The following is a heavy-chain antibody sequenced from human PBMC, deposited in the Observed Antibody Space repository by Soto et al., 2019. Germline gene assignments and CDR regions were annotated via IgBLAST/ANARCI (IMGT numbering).Heavy chain of an antibody. J-gene: IGHJ6*02. CDR1: GDSINSGDYY. CDR3: AGWSGVGVAGMDV. CDR2: SFYSGIT. V-gene: IGHV4-30-4*01. Sequence: QVQLQESGPRLVKPLQTLSLTCTVSGDSINSGDYYWSWIRQPPGRGLEWVGYSFYSGITNYNPPLKSRMTISMDTSKNQFSLRLNSVTAADTAVYFCAGWSGVGVAGMDVWGQGTTVSVSS. D-gene: IGHD2-15*01.